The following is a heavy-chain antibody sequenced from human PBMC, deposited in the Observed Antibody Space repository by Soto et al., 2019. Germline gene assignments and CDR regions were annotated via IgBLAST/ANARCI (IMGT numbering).Heavy chain of an antibody. CDR3: ARGRYCLTGRCFPNWFDS. V-gene: IGHV4-30-4*01. CDR1: GDSISNLDYF. J-gene: IGHJ5*01. Sequence: KASETLSLTCSVSGDSISNLDYFWAWIRQPPGQALEYIGYIYKSATTYYNPSFKSRVAISVDTSKSQFSLNVTSVTAADTAVYFCARGRYCLTGRCFPNWFDSWGQGALVTVSS. D-gene: IGHD7-27*01. CDR2: IYKSATT.